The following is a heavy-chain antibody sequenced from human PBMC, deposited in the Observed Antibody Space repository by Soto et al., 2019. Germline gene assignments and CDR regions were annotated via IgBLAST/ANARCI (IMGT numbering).Heavy chain of an antibody. D-gene: IGHD3-22*01. CDR3: VRPDSTGYYSH. Sequence: PGESLKISCEDSGYRFTSYWIAWVSQMPGKGLEWMGIVYVDDSDTKYSPSFEGQVTISADKSISTAYLQRGSLTASDTAIYYCVRPDSTGYYSHWGQGTPVTVS. CDR2: VYVDDSDT. J-gene: IGHJ4*02. CDR1: GYRFTSYW. V-gene: IGHV5-51*01.